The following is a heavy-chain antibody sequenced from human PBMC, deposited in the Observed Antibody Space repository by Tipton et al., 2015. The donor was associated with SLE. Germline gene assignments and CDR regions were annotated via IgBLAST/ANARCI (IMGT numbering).Heavy chain of an antibody. CDR1: GFTFNNYA. D-gene: IGHD2/OR15-2a*01. CDR2: ISGSGDST. J-gene: IGHJ3*01. V-gene: IGHV3-23*01. CDR3: AKAQGVIVPNDAFDF. Sequence: GSLRLSCTASGFTFNNYAMNWVRQAPGKGLGWVSGISGSGDSTYSGDSVKGRFTISRDNSKKTLYLQMNSLRVEDTAIYYCAKAQGVIVPNDAFDFGGQGQWSPSLQ.